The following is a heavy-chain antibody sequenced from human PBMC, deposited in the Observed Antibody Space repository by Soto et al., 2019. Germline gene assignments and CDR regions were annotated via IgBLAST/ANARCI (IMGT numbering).Heavy chain of an antibody. CDR3: VRDLHYDIWTGYFDWLFDL. J-gene: IGHJ5*02. CDR2: ISSYNGNT. V-gene: IGHV1-18*01. D-gene: IGHD3-9*01. Sequence: QVQLVQSGAEVKKPGASVKVSCKASGYTFTSYGISWVRQAPGQGLEWMGWISSYNGNTNYAQQLQCRVTMTTDTSTSTAYMQLRSLRSDDTAVYYSVRDLHYDIWTGYFDWLFDLWGQRTLVTVSA. CDR1: GYTFTSYG.